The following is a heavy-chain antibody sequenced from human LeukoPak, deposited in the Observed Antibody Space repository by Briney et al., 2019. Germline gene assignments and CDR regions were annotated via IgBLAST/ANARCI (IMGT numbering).Heavy chain of an antibody. V-gene: IGHV4-34*01. CDR1: GGSFSGYY. Sequence: ASETLSLTCAVYGGSFSGYYWSWIRQPPGKGLEWIGEINHSGSTNYNPSLKSRVTISVDTSKNQFSLKLSSVTAADTAVYYCARARLLWFGEKHFDYWGQGTLVTVSS. CDR3: ARARLLWFGEKHFDY. D-gene: IGHD3-10*01. CDR2: INHSGST. J-gene: IGHJ4*02.